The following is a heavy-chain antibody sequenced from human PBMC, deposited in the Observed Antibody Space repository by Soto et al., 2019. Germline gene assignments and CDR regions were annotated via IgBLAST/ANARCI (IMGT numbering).Heavy chain of an antibody. CDR1: GYTFTSYA. Sequence: ASVKVSCKASGYTFTSYAMHWVRQAPGQRLEWMGWINAGNGNTKYSQKFQGRVTITRGTSASTAYMELSSLRSEDTAVYYCARDHSSSSWYPNWFDPWGQGTLVTVSS. D-gene: IGHD6-13*01. CDR3: ARDHSSSSWYPNWFDP. V-gene: IGHV1-3*01. J-gene: IGHJ5*02. CDR2: INAGNGNT.